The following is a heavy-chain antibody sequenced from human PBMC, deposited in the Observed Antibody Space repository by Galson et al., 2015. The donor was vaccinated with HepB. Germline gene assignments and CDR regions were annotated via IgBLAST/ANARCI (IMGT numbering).Heavy chain of an antibody. CDR3: ARAESEGGYYDTLGPHIS. J-gene: IGHJ5*02. Sequence: SLRLSCAASGFTVSSNYMSWVRQAPGKGLEWVSVIYSGGSTYYADSVKGRFTISRDNSKNTLYLQMNSLRAEDTAVYYCARAESEGGYYDTLGPHISWGQGTLVTVSS. CDR2: IYSGGST. CDR1: GFTVSSNY. D-gene: IGHD3-22*01. V-gene: IGHV3-53*01.